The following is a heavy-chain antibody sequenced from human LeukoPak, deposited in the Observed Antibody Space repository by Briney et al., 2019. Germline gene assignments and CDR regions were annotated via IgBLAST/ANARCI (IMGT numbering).Heavy chain of an antibody. D-gene: IGHD3-22*01. CDR1: GASISSYY. CDR3: ARENPSGYYNRPIDY. V-gene: IGHV4-59*01. CDR2: IYYSGSI. Sequence: SETLSLTCTVSGASISSYYWSWSRQPPGKGLEWIGDIYYSGSIKYNPSLKSRVTMSVDTSKNQFSLKLSSVTAADTAIYYCARENPSGYYNRPIDYWGQGTPVTVSS. J-gene: IGHJ4*02.